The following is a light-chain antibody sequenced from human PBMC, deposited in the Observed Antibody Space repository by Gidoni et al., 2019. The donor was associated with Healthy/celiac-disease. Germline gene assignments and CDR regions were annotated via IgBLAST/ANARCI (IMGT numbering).Light chain of an antibody. V-gene: IGKV3-15*01. CDR1: QSVSSN. Sequence: EIALTQSPATLSVSPGERATLYCSASQSVSSNLDWYRQTPSQAPRLLIYSASTRATGIPARFSGSESGTEFTLTISRLQSEDFAVYYCQHWGTFGQGTKVEIK. CDR2: SAS. CDR3: QHWGT. J-gene: IGKJ1*01.